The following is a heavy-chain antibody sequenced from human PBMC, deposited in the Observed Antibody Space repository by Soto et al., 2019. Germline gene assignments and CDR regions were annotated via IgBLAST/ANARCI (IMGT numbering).Heavy chain of an antibody. CDR3: ASHSGSYDAFDI. Sequence: GGSLRLSCAASGFTFSSYAMSWVRQAPGKGLEWVSAISGSGGSTYYADSVKGRFTISRDNSKNTLYLQMNSLRAEDTAVYYCASHSGSYDAFDIWGQGTMVTVSS. V-gene: IGHV3-23*01. J-gene: IGHJ3*02. D-gene: IGHD1-26*01. CDR1: GFTFSSYA. CDR2: ISGSGGST.